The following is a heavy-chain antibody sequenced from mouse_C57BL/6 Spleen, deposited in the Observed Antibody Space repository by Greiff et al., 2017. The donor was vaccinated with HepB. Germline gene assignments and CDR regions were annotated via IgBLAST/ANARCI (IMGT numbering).Heavy chain of an antibody. CDR1: CYTFTSYW. J-gene: IGHJ4*01. Sequence: QVQLQQSGAELVKPGASVKVSCKASCYTFTSYWMHWVEQRPGPGLAWIGRIQPSDSDNNSNRKCRVKAKLTVDKSASTAYMQLSSLTSEDFEVYYCAIRNAMDYWGQGSSVNVRS. CDR3: AIRNAMDY. V-gene: IGHV1-74*01. CDR2: IQPSDSDN.